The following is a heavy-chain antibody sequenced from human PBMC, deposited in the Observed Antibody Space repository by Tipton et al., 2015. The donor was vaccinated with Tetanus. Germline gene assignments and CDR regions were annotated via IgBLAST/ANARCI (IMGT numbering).Heavy chain of an antibody. J-gene: IGHJ6*02. CDR3: ARDNGPMARGVYGMDV. CDR1: GGSINPYY. Sequence: TLSLTCTVSGGSINPYYWSWIRQPPGKGLEWIGNVYSSGSTYYNPSLKGRVTISRDNAKNTLYLQMNSLRAEDTAVYYCARDNGPMARGVYGMDVWGQGTTVTVSS. V-gene: IGHV4-4*08. D-gene: IGHD3-10*01. CDR2: VYSSGST.